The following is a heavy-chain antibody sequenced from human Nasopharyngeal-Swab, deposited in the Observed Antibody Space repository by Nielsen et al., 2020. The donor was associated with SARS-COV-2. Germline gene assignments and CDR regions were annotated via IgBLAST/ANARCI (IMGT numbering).Heavy chain of an antibody. CDR3: ARARVVVVVAAAYYYYGMDV. CDR2: IYHSGST. Sequence: SETLSLTCAVSGGSISSSNWWSWVRQPPGKGLEWIGEIYHSGSTNYNPSLKSRVTISVDKSKNQFSLKLSSVTAADTAVYYCARARVVVVVAAAYYYYGMDVWGQGTTVTVSS. V-gene: IGHV4-4*02. J-gene: IGHJ6*02. CDR1: GGSISSSNW. D-gene: IGHD2-15*01.